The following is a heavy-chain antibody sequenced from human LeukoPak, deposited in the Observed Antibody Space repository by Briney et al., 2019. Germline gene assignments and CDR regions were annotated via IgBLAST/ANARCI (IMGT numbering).Heavy chain of an antibody. D-gene: IGHD4-11*01. Sequence: GGSLRLSCAASELTFNSNWMHWVRQAPGKGLEWVAVISYDGSNKYYADSVKGRFTISRDNSKNTLYLQMNSLRAEDTAVYYCARDRDYRPSFFDYWGQGTLVTVSS. J-gene: IGHJ4*02. CDR1: ELTFNSNW. CDR2: ISYDGSNK. V-gene: IGHV3-30-3*01. CDR3: ARDRDYRPSFFDY.